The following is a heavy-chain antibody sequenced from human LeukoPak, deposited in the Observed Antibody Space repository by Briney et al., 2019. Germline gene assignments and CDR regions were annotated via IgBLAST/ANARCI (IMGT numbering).Heavy chain of an antibody. J-gene: IGHJ4*02. CDR2: ITSSSSLI. CDR1: GFTFSSYS. V-gene: IGHV3-48*01. CDR3: ARIMYGSGWTLPAY. D-gene: IGHD6-19*01. Sequence: PGGSLRLSCVASGFTFSSYSMDWVRQAPGKGRGRVAYITSSSSLIKYADSVKGRFTISRDNGKNSLYLQMNSLRGADTAVYYCARIMYGSGWTLPAYWGKGTRVIVSS.